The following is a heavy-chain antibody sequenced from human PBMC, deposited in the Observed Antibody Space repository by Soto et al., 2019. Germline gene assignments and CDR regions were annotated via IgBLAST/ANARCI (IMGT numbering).Heavy chain of an antibody. V-gene: IGHV4-39*01. D-gene: IGHD6-6*01. CDR3: ARHASSSSLIWYFDY. Sequence: QLQLQELGPGLVKPSETLSLTCTVSGGSMSSSNYYWGWIRQPPGKGLEWIGSIYYSGSTYYNPSLKNRVTISVDTSKNQFSLKLSSVTAADTAVCYCARHASSSSLIWYFDYWGQGTLVTVSS. J-gene: IGHJ4*02. CDR2: IYYSGST. CDR1: GGSMSSSNYY.